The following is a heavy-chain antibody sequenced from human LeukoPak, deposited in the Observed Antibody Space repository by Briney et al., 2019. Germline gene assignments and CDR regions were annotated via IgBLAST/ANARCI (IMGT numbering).Heavy chain of an antibody. CDR3: ASSWYRYFQH. D-gene: IGHD6-13*01. Sequence: SETLSLTCAVYGGSFNGYYWSWIRQPPGKGLEWIGEINHSGSTNYSPSLKSRVTLSVDTSKNQFSLRLSSVTAADTAVYYCASSWYRYFQHWGQGTLVTVSS. CDR1: GGSFNGYY. J-gene: IGHJ1*01. V-gene: IGHV4-34*01. CDR2: INHSGST.